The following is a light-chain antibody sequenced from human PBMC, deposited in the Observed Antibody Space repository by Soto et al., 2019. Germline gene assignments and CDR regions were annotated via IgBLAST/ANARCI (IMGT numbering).Light chain of an antibody. CDR1: NIGSKS. CDR3: QVGHSCCDPVV. V-gene: IGLV3-21*02. J-gene: IGLJ2*01. CDR2: DDS. Sequence: SSELTQPPSVSVAPGQTARITCGGNNIGSKSANWYQQKPGQAPVLVVYDDSDRPSGIPERFSGSNSGNTATLTISRVGAGDEGGYYCQVGHSCCDPVVFGGGTKLTVL.